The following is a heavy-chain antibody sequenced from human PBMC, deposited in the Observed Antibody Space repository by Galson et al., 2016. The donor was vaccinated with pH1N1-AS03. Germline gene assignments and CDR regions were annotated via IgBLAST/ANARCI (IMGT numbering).Heavy chain of an antibody. V-gene: IGHV4-39*01. J-gene: IGHJ4*02. CDR2: MYYTGTN. Sequence: SETLSLTCTASGGSIRSSNYYWGWIRQPPGKGLEWIGSMYYTGTNFYNPSLKSRVSMSVDTSKNQFSLSLSSVTAADTAVYYCARQEWTGAAAHDYWGQGTLVTVAS. CDR3: ARQEWTGAAAHDY. D-gene: IGHD6-13*01. CDR1: GGSIRSSNYY.